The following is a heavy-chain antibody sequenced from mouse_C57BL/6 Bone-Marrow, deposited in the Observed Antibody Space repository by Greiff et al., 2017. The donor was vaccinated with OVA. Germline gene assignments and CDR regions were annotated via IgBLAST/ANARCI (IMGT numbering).Heavy chain of an antibody. CDR1: GFTFSSYA. J-gene: IGHJ4*01. CDR2: ISDGGSYT. D-gene: IGHD1-1*01. V-gene: IGHV5-4*03. Sequence: EVNVVESGGGLVKPGGSLKLSCAASGFTFSSYAMSWVRQTPEKRLEWVATISDGGSYTYYQDNVKGRFTISRDNAKNNLYLQMSHLKSEDTAMYYCARVYTDYAMDYWGQGTSVTVSS. CDR3: ARVYTDYAMDY.